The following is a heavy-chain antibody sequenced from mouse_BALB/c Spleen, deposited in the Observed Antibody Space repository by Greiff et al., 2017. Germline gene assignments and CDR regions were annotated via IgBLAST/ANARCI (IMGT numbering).Heavy chain of an antibody. CDR1: GYSITSGYY. CDR3: ATDFPFAY. V-gene: IGHV3-6*02. CDR2: ISYDGSN. D-gene: IGHD2-13*01. Sequence: EVKVEESGPGLVKPSQSLSLTCSVTGYSITSGYYWNWIRQFPGNKLEWMGYISYDGSNNYNPSLKNRISITRDTSKNQFFLKLNSVTTEDTATYYCATDFPFAYWGQGTLVTVSA. J-gene: IGHJ3*01.